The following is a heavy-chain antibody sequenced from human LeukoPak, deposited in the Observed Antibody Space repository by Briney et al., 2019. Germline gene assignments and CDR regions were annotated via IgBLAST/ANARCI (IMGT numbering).Heavy chain of an antibody. V-gene: IGHV4-39*01. CDR1: GGSISSSGYY. D-gene: IGHD3-16*01. CDR3: ARHTYDYENWFDP. J-gene: IGHJ5*02. Sequence: SETLSLTCTVSGGSISSSGYYWGWIRQPPGRGLEWIGSISYSGTSYSNPFLKSRVTISVDTSKNLFSLKLTSVTAADTAVYSCARHTYDYENWFDPWGQGTLVTVSS. CDR2: ISYSGTS.